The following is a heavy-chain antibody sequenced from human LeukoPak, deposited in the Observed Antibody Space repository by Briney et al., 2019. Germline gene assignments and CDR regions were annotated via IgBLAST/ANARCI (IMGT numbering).Heavy chain of an antibody. D-gene: IGHD2-21*02. CDR3: ARDVAYCGGDCYSVLDYYYYMDV. CDR2: IKQDGSET. V-gene: IGHV3-7*01. CDR1: GFTFTTYW. Sequence: GGSLRLSCAASGFTFTTYWMSWGRQLTGKGLEWVANIKQDGSETYYVDSVKGRFTISRDNAKNSLYLQMNSLRAEDTAVYYCARDVAYCGGDCYSVLDYYYYMDVWGKGTTVTVSS. J-gene: IGHJ6*03.